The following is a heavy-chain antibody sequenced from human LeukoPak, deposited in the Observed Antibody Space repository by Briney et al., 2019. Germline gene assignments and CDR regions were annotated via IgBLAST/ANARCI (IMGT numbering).Heavy chain of an antibody. J-gene: IGHJ3*02. CDR2: IWYDGSNK. Sequence: GGSLRLSCAASGFTFSSYGMHWVRQAPGKGLERVAVIWYDGSNKYYADSVKGRFTISRDNSKNTLYLQMNSLRAEDTAVYYCARLSALTGYYEDAFDIWGQGTMVTVSS. V-gene: IGHV3-33*01. CDR1: GFTFSSYG. CDR3: ARLSALTGYYEDAFDI. D-gene: IGHD3-9*01.